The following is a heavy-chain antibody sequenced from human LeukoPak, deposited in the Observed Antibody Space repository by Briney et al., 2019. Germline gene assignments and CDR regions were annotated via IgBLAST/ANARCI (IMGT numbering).Heavy chain of an antibody. J-gene: IGHJ6*02. CDR3: ARDGYSGSLYYYGMDV. CDR1: GYTFTNYT. CDR2: INPSGGST. D-gene: IGHD5-12*01. V-gene: IGHV1-46*01. Sequence: ASVKVSCKASGYTFTNYTINWVRLAPGQGLEWMGIINPSGGSTSYAQKFQGRVTMTRDTSTSTVYMELSSLRSEDTAVYYCARDGYSGSLYYYGMDVWGQGTTVTVSS.